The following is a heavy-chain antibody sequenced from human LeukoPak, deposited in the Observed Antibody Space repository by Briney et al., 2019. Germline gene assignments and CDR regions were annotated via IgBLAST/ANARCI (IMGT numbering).Heavy chain of an antibody. CDR3: VRDQGGAVSY. CDR1: GFTFDDYA. J-gene: IGHJ4*02. CDR2: ISWNSGFI. V-gene: IGHV3-9*01. D-gene: IGHD3-16*01. Sequence: GGSLRLSCAASGFTFDDYAMHWVRQAPGKGLEWVSGISWNSGFIGYADSVKGRFTISRDNAKNSLYLQMNSLRAEDTAVYYCVRDQGGAVSYWGQGTLVTVSS.